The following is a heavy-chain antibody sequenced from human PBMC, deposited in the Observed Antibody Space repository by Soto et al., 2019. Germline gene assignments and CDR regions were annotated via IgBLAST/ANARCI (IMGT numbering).Heavy chain of an antibody. CDR1: GFTFSSYG. CDR3: ARETRPNAYGDYGWFDP. J-gene: IGHJ5*02. V-gene: IGHV3-33*01. CDR2: IWYDGSNK. D-gene: IGHD4-17*01. Sequence: QVQLVESGGGVVQPGRSLRLSCAASGFTFSSYGMHWVRQAPGKGLEWVAVIWYDGSNKYYADSVKGRFTISRDNSKNTLYLQMNSLRAEDTAVYYCARETRPNAYGDYGWFDPWGQGTLVTVST.